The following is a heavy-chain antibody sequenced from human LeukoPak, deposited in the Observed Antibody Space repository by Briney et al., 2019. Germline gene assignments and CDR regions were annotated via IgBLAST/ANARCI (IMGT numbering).Heavy chain of an antibody. CDR1: GFSLSTSGVA. V-gene: IGHV2-5*02. CDR2: IFWDDDK. Sequence: GSGPTLVKPTQTLTLTCTFSGFSLSTSGVAVGWIRQPPGKALEWLALIFWDDDKRYSPSLKTRLTITKHTSKNQVLLTMTNMDPVDTATYYCAHGISAAETFDYWGQGTLVAVSS. J-gene: IGHJ4*02. D-gene: IGHD6-13*01. CDR3: AHGISAAETFDY.